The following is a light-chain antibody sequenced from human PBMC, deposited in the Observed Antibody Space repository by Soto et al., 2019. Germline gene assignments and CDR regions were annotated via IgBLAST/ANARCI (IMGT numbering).Light chain of an antibody. CDR2: GAS. J-gene: IGKJ1*01. CDR3: QQYGSSGT. Sequence: EILLTQSPCTLALSAGERAPLSCRASQSVSNNYLAWYQQKPGHAPSLLIYGASNRATGIPDRFSGSGSGTDFTLTISRLEPEDFAVYYCQQYGSSGTFGQGTKVDIK. CDR1: QSVSNNY. V-gene: IGKV3-20*01.